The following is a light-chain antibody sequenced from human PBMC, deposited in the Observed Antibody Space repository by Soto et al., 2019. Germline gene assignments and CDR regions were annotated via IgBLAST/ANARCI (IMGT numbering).Light chain of an antibody. CDR1: SSNIGGNS. J-gene: IGLJ1*01. CDR3: GTWDSSLSVHV. CDR2: DDN. V-gene: IGLV1-51*01. Sequence: QSVLAQPPSVSAAPGQKVTISCSGSSSNIGGNSVSWYQQLPGTAPKLLIYDDNKRPSGIPDRSSGSKSGTSATLGITGFQTGDEADYYCGTWDSSLSVHVFGTGTKVTVL.